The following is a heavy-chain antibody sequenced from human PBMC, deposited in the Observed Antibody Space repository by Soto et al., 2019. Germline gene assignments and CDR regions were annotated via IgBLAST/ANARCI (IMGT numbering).Heavy chain of an antibody. Sequence: ASLKLSCKSSGYPFTSYVISWVRQAPGQGLEWMGWISAYNGNTNYAQKLQGRVTMTTDTSTSTAYMELRSLRSDDTAVYYCARDSGYYRINYYYYGMDVWGQGTTVTVSS. CDR2: ISAYNGNT. CDR1: GYPFTSYV. D-gene: IGHD3-22*01. V-gene: IGHV1-18*01. CDR3: ARDSGYYRINYYYYGMDV. J-gene: IGHJ6*02.